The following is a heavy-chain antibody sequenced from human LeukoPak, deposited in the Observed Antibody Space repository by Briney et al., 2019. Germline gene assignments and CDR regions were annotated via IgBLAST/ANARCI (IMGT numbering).Heavy chain of an antibody. CDR1: GFTFSSYA. V-gene: IGHV3-23*01. CDR3: ATASGYDFFYFS. D-gene: IGHD5-12*01. Sequence: GGSLRLSCAASGFTFSSYAMSWVRQAPGKGLEWVSAISGSGGSTHYADSVKGRFTISRDNSKNTLYLQMNSLRAEDTAVYYCATASGYDFFYFSWGQGTLVTVSS. J-gene: IGHJ4*02. CDR2: ISGSGGST.